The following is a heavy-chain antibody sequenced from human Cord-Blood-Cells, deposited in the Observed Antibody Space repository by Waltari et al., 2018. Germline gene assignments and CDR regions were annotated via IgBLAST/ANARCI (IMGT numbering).Heavy chain of an antibody. Sequence: QVQLQQWGAGLLKPSETLSLTCAVYGGSFSGYYWSWIRQLPGKGLEWIGEINHSGSTNYNPSLKSRVTISVDTSKNQFSLKLSSVTAADTAVYYCARPYGSSGYYYTPYAFDIWGQGTMVTVSS. V-gene: IGHV4-34*01. CDR3: ARPYGSSGYYYTPYAFDI. CDR2: INHSGST. J-gene: IGHJ3*02. CDR1: GGSFSGYY. D-gene: IGHD3-22*01.